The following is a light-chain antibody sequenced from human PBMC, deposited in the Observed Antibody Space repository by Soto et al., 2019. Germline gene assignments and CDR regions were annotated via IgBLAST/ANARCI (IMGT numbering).Light chain of an antibody. CDR1: QSVSSN. V-gene: IGKV3-15*01. CDR2: GAS. J-gene: IGKJ1*01. Sequence: EIVMTQSPATLSVSPGERGTLSCRASQSVSSNLAWYQQKPGQAPRLLIYGASTRATGIPARFSGSGSGTEFTLTISSLQSEDFAVYYCQQYNNWPSWTFGQGTKVEI. CDR3: QQYNNWPSWT.